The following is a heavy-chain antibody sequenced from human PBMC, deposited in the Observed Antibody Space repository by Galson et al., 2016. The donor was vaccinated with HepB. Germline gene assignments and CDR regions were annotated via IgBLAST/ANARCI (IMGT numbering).Heavy chain of an antibody. CDR1: GYTFTSFA. Sequence: SVKVSCKASGYTFTSFAMNWVRQAPGQGLEYLGWINTNTGNPMYDQGFTGRLVFSLDTSVSTAYLQISNLKAEDTAVYYCVRGMLRGKWFDPWGQGTLVTVSS. D-gene: IGHD3-10*01. CDR2: INTNTGNP. CDR3: VRGMLRGKWFDP. V-gene: IGHV7-4-1*02. J-gene: IGHJ5*02.